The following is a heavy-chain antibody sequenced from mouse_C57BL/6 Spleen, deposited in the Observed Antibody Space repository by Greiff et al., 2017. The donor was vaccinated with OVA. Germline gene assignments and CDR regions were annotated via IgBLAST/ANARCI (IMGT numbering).Heavy chain of an antibody. J-gene: IGHJ4*01. CDR3: TREDDYDVGYYAMDY. D-gene: IGHD2-4*01. Sequence: VQLQQSGTVLARPGASVKMSCKTSGYTFTSYWMHWVKQRPGQGLEWIGAIYPGNSDTSYNQKFKGKAKLTAVTSASTSYMELSSLTNEDSAVYYCTREDDYDVGYYAMDYWGQGTSVTVSS. CDR2: IYPGNSDT. CDR1: GYTFTSYW. V-gene: IGHV1-5*01.